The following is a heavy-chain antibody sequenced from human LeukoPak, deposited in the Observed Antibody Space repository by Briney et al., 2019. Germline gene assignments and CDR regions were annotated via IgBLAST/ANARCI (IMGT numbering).Heavy chain of an antibody. J-gene: IGHJ4*02. CDR1: GGTFSSYA. CDR2: IIPILGIA. Sequence: ASVKVSCKASGGTFSSYAISWVRQAPGQGLEWMGRIIPILGIANYAQKFQGRVTITADKSTSTAYMELSSLRSEDTAVYYCAGYCSSTSCYAVDYWGQGTLVTVSS. CDR3: AGYCSSTSCYAVDY. V-gene: IGHV1-69*04. D-gene: IGHD2-2*01.